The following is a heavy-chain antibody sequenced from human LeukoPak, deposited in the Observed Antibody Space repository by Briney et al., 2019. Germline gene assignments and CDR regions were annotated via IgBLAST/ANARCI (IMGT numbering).Heavy chain of an antibody. CDR1: AVSINSHY. V-gene: IGHV4-59*05. CDR3: ASVLGGTFDI. CDR2: IYYSGST. J-gene: IGHJ3*02. D-gene: IGHD3-16*01. Sequence: SETLSLTCTVSAVSINSHYWSWIRQPPGKGLEWIGSIYYSGSTYYNPSLKSRVTISADTSKNHFSLKLYSVTAADTAVYYCASVLGGTFDIWGQGTMVTVSS.